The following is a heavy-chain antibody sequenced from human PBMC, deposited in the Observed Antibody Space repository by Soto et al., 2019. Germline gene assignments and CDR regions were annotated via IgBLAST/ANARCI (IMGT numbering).Heavy chain of an antibody. CDR2: INQDGSGE. CDR1: GFTFSSSW. D-gene: IGHD6-19*01. Sequence: GGSLRLSCVASGFTFSSSWMSWVRQAPGKGLEWVAHINQDGSGEYYVDSVKGRFTIPRDNAKNSLFLQMNSLRAEDMAVYYCARDRGWKTFDYWGQGTLVTVSS. J-gene: IGHJ4*02. CDR3: ARDRGWKTFDY. V-gene: IGHV3-7*05.